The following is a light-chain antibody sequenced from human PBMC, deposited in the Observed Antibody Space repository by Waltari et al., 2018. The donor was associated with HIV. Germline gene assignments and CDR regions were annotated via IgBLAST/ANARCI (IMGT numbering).Light chain of an antibody. J-gene: IGLJ1*01. Sequence: QSVLTQPPSVSAAPGQHVTISCSGSTSNIGNSYVSWYQGLPGTAPKLLIYDNTDRPAGVPDRFSGSRSGTSATLGITGLQPGDEADYYCGTWDSTLSAGVFGTGTKVTVL. V-gene: IGLV1-51*01. CDR1: TSNIGNSY. CDR3: GTWDSTLSAGV. CDR2: DNT.